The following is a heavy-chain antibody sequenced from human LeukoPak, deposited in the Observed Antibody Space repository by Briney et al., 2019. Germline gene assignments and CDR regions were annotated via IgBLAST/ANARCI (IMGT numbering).Heavy chain of an antibody. CDR3: ARQNDFRLDY. CDR2: IYPGDSDT. J-gene: IGHJ4*02. CDR1: GYTFSSYW. Sequence: PGGSLRLSCKGSGYTFSSYWIGRVRQMPGKGLEGMGIIYPGDSDTRYSPSLQGQVTISVDTSIGTAYLQWSSLKASDTAIYYCARQNDFRLDYWGQGTLVTVSS. V-gene: IGHV5-51*01. D-gene: IGHD3-3*01.